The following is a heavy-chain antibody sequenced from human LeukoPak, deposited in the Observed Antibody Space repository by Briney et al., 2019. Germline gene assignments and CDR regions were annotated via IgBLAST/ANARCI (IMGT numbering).Heavy chain of an antibody. Sequence: GGSLRLSCAASGFTFSNAWMSWVRQAPGKGLEWVGRIKSKTDGGTTDYAAPVKGRFTISRDDSKNTLYLQMNSLKTEDTAVYYCTTSCIFLIAVAVWGQGTLVTVSS. V-gene: IGHV3-15*01. J-gene: IGHJ4*02. CDR1: GFTFSNAW. CDR2: IKSKTDGGTT. D-gene: IGHD6-19*01. CDR3: TTSCIFLIAVAV.